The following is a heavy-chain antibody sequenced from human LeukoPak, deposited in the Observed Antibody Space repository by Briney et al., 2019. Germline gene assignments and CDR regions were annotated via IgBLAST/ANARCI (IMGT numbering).Heavy chain of an antibody. CDR1: GFTFSSYD. V-gene: IGHV3-30*18. D-gene: IGHD5-24*01. J-gene: IGHJ4*02. CDR2: ISYDGNNK. CDR3: AKDRDGYNWGYFDY. Sequence: GGSLRLSCAASGFTFSSYDMHWVRQAPGKGLEWVALISYDGNNKYYADSVKGRFTISRDNSKNTLYLQMNSLRAEDTAVYYCAKDRDGYNWGYFDYWGQGTLVTVSS.